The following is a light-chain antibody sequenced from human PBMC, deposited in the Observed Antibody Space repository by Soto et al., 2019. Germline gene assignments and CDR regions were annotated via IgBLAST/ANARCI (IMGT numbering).Light chain of an antibody. V-gene: IGLV2-14*01. J-gene: IGLJ1*01. Sequence: QSVVTQPASVSGSPGQSITISCTGPSSDVGDYNYVSWYQQHPGKAPKVMIYDVSNRPSGVSNRFSGSKSGNTASLTISGLQAEAEADYYCSSYTSSSTLVFGTGTKVTVL. CDR3: SSYTSSSTLV. CDR1: SSDVGDYNY. CDR2: DVS.